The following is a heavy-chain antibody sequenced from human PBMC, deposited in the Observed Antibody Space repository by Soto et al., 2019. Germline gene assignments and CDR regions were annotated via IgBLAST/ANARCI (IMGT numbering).Heavy chain of an antibody. V-gene: IGHV3-30*09. CDR2: ISYDGSTK. CDR3: ARAARVSGSGSPSNWLDA. D-gene: IGHD3-10*01. CDR1: GFTFNRHP. J-gene: IGHJ5*02. Sequence: QMHLVESGGGVVQPGKSLRLSCAASGFTFNRHPIHWVRQAPGKGLEWIAVISYDGSTKHSADSVKGRFDISRDNSANIVFMQINSLRPEDTAIYYCARAARVSGSGSPSNWLDAWGQGTLVTVSS.